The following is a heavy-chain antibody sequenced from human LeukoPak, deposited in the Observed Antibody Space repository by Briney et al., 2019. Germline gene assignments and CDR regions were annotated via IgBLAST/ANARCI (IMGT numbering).Heavy chain of an antibody. CDR3: IRYLSGWYYFDW. CDR2: IPASGGNT. V-gene: IGHV3-23*01. J-gene: IGHJ4*02. D-gene: IGHD6-19*01. Sequence: GGSLRLSCAASGFTFSTFGMRWVRQAPGKGLEWVSTIPASGGNTYYADSVRGRFTISRDNSKNTLYLQINSLTAEDTAIYYCIRYLSGWYYFDWWGQGTLVTVSS. CDR1: GFTFSTFG.